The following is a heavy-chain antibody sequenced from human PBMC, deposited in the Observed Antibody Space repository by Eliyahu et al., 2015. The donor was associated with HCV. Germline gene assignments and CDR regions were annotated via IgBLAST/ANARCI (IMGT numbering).Heavy chain of an antibody. V-gene: IGHV4-34*02. CDR2: INYRGSG. J-gene: IGHJ5*02. CDR3: ARIVVGIDP. Sequence: QVQLQQWGAGLVKPSETLSLTCGISGGSIRNNFWSWXRQPPGKGLEWIGEINYRGSGNYNPSLKSRVTISVDTSKNQYSLTLTSVTAADTAVYYCARIVVGIDPWGQGTPVTVSS. CDR1: GGSIRNNF. D-gene: IGHD2-15*01.